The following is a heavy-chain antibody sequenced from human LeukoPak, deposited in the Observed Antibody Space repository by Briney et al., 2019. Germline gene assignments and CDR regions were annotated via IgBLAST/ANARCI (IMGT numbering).Heavy chain of an antibody. CDR2: INQNGGEK. J-gene: IGHJ4*02. Sequence: ETLSLTCTVSGGSISSSSYYWGWIRQPPGKGLEWVANINQNGGEKYYVDSVKGRFTISRDNGKNSLYLQMNSLRAEDTAVYYCARYRHLGYWGQGTLVTVSS. CDR3: ARYRHLGY. CDR1: GGSISSSSYY. V-gene: IGHV3-7*01.